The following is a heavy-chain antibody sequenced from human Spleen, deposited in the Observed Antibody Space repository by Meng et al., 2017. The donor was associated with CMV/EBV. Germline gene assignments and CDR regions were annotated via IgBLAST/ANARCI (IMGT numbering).Heavy chain of an antibody. CDR1: GGSISSSSYY. CDR3: ASLRAIYDYYGIAV. V-gene: IGHV4-39*07. CDR2: IFYSGST. J-gene: IGHJ6*02. Sequence: SETLSLTCTVSGGSISSSSYYWGWIRQPPGKGLEWFGSIFYSGSTYYNPSLKSRVTISVDRSKNQLSLNLTSVTAADTAVYFCASLRAIYDYYGIAVWGQGTTVTVSS. D-gene: IGHD3-16*01.